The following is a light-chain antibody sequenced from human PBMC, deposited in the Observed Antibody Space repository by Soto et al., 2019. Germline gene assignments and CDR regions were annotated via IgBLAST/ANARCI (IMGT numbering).Light chain of an antibody. CDR3: SSYTSSSNTVV. V-gene: IGLV2-14*01. CDR2: DVS. Sequence: QSAQTQPASVSGSPGQSITISCTGTSSDVGGYNYVYWYQQHPGKAPKLMIYDVSNRHSGVSNRFSGSKSGTTASLNLSGLQAEDEADYYCSSYTSSSNTVVFGGGTKLTVL. CDR1: SSDVGGYNY. J-gene: IGLJ2*01.